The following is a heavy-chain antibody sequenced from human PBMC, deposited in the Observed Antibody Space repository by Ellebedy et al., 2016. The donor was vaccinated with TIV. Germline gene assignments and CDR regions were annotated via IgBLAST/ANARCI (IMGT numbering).Heavy chain of an antibody. CDR2: IYPGDSDT. V-gene: IGHV5-51*01. Sequence: GESLKISCKGSGYRFNSHWIGWVRQMPGKGLEWMGIIYPGDSDTRYSPSFQGHVTITVDTSITTAYLQWSGLKASDTAMYYCARTDPTLAAFDIWGQGTMVTVSS. CDR1: GYRFNSHW. CDR3: ARTDPTLAAFDI. J-gene: IGHJ3*02.